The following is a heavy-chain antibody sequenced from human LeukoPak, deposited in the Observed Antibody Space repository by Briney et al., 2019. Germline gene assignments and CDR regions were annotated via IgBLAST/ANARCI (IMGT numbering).Heavy chain of an antibody. V-gene: IGHV4-34*01. CDR1: GGSFSGYY. J-gene: IGHJ4*02. CDR2: INHSGST. CDR3: ARDPRYYYDSSGHDY. Sequence: SETLSLTCAVYGGSFSGYYWSWIRQPPGKGLEWIGEINHSGSTNYNPSLKSRVTISVDKSKNQFSLKLSSVTAADTAVYYCARDPRYYYDSSGHDYWGQGTLVTVSS. D-gene: IGHD3-22*01.